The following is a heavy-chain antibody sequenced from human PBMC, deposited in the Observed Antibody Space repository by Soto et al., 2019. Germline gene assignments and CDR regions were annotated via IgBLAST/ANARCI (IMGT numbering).Heavy chain of an antibody. CDR1: GGSISSSDW. CDR3: ARDYQIAAAPNYYYYGMDV. CDR2: IYHSGST. D-gene: IGHD6-13*01. J-gene: IGHJ6*02. V-gene: IGHV4-4*02. Sequence: QVQLQESGPGLVKPSGTLSLTCAVSGGSISSSDWWSWVRQPPGKGLEWIGEIYHSGSTNYNPSLKSRVTISVDKSKNHFSLKLSSVTAADTAVYYCARDYQIAAAPNYYYYGMDVWGQGTTVTVSS.